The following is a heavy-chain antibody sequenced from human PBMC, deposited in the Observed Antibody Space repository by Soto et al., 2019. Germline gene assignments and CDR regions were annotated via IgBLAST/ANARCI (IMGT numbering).Heavy chain of an antibody. D-gene: IGHD3-16*02. CDR3: AKGKRSGGGCRYGMDV. CDR2: INTSGGST. CDR1: GLTLSIFA. J-gene: IGHJ6*02. V-gene: IGHV3-23*01. Sequence: KLSRASYGLTLSIFAISWFRQAPGKGLEWVSTINTSGGSTLYADSVKGRFTISRDNSKNTLYLQMNSLRAEDTAVYYCAKGKRSGGGCRYGMDVWGQ.